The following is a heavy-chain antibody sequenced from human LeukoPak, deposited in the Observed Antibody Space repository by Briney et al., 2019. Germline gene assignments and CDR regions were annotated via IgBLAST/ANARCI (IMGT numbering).Heavy chain of an antibody. J-gene: IGHJ3*02. V-gene: IGHV4-59*01. D-gene: IGHD3-22*01. CDR2: IYYSGST. Sequence: SETLSLTCTVSGGSISSYYWSWIRQPPGKGLEWIGYIYYSGSTNYNPSLKSRVTISVDTSKNQFSLKLSSVTAADTAVYYCARDRGIVVVNWAFDIWGQGTMVTVSS. CDR3: ARDRGIVVVNWAFDI. CDR1: GGSISSYY.